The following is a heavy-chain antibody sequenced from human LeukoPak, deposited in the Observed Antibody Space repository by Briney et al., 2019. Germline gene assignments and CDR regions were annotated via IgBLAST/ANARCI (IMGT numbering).Heavy chain of an antibody. Sequence: PSETLSLTCAVYGGSFSGYYWSWIRQPPGKGLEWIGEINHSGSTNYNPSLKSRVTISVDTSKNQFSLKLSSVTAADTAVYYCARGLYCSGGSCYSYSFYYYYYMDAWGKGTTVTVSS. D-gene: IGHD2-15*01. CDR2: INHSGST. V-gene: IGHV4-34*01. CDR3: ARGLYCSGGSCYSYSFYYYYYMDA. CDR1: GGSFSGYY. J-gene: IGHJ6*03.